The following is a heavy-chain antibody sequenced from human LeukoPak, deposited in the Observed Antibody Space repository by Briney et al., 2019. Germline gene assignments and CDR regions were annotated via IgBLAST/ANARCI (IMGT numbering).Heavy chain of an antibody. CDR2: IIPIFGTA. CDR1: GGTFSSYA. Sequence: SVKVSCKASGGTFSSYAISWVRQATGQGLEWMGGIIPIFGTANYAQKFQGRVTITTDGSTSTAYMELSSLRSEDTAVYYCAVPYCSDSSGYPTGLDPWGQGTLVTVSS. D-gene: IGHD3-22*01. V-gene: IGHV1-69*05. J-gene: IGHJ5*02. CDR3: AVPYCSDSSGYPTGLDP.